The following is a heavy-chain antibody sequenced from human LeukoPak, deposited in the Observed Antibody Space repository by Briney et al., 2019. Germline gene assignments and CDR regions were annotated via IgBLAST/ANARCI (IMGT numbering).Heavy chain of an antibody. V-gene: IGHV3-21*01. CDR2: FSSSGFCI. D-gene: IGHD1-26*01. J-gene: IGHJ3*02. Sequence: GGSLRLSCAASGFTFSPYNMNWVRLAPGKGLEWVSSFSSSGFCIFYADSVKGRFTVSRDNAKNSLYLQMNSLRAEDTALYYCAPEVWELQGASDIWGQGTMVTVSS. CDR1: GFTFSPYN. CDR3: APEVWELQGASDI.